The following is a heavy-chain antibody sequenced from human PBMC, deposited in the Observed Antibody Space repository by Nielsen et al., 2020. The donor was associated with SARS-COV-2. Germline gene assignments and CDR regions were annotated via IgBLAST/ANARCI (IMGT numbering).Heavy chain of an antibody. J-gene: IGHJ4*02. Sequence: GGSLRLSCKGSGYTFTSYGISWVRQAPGQGLEWMGWISAYNGNTNYAQKLQGRVTMTTDTSTSTAYMELRSLRSDDTAVYYCARDITMIVDGYFDYWGQGTLVTVSS. D-gene: IGHD3-22*01. CDR1: GYTFTSYG. CDR2: ISAYNGNT. CDR3: ARDITMIVDGYFDY. V-gene: IGHV1-18*01.